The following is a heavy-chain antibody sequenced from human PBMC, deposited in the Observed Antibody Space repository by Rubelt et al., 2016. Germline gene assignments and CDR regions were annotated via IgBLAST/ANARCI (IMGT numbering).Heavy chain of an antibody. CDR2: ISYDGSNK. V-gene: IGHV3-30*18. J-gene: IGHJ4*02. CDR3: AKDAYYGSGNDVY. D-gene: IGHD3-10*01. CDR1: GFTFSSYG. Sequence: QVQLVESGGGVVQPGRSLRLSCAASGFTFSSYGMHWVRQAPGKGLEWVAVISYDGSNKYYADSVKGRFTISRDNAKNTLYLQMNSLRAEDTAVYYCAKDAYYGSGNDVYWGQGTLVTVSS.